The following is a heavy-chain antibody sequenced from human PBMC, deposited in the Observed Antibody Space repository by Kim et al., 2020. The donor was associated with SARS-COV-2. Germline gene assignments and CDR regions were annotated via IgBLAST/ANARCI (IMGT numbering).Heavy chain of an antibody. D-gene: IGHD5-18*01. Sequence: SETLSLTCTVSGGSISSYYWSWIRQPPGKGLEWIGYIYYSGSTNYNPSLKSRVTISVDTSKNQFSLKLSSVTAADTAVYYCARDRKGYSYGSGYYGMDVWGQGTTVTVSS. V-gene: IGHV4-59*13. CDR2: IYYSGST. J-gene: IGHJ6*02. CDR3: ARDRKGYSYGSGYYGMDV. CDR1: GGSISSYY.